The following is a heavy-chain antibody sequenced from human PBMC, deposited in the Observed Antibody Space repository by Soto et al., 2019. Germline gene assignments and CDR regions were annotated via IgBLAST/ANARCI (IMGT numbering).Heavy chain of an antibody. Sequence: PSETLSLTCTVAGNSINSDYYWGWIRQPPGKGLEWIGSIYPGGGTYYNPSLKSRVTISIDTSKNQFSLRLTSVTAADTAMYYCARKGYYPSGRINLFDSWGQGTLVTVSS. V-gene: IGHV4-38-2*02. D-gene: IGHD3-10*01. CDR1: GNSINSDYY. CDR3: ARKGYYPSGRINLFDS. J-gene: IGHJ4*02. CDR2: IYPGGGT.